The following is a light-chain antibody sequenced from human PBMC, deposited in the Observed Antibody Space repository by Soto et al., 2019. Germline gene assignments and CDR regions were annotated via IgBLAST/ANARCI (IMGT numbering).Light chain of an antibody. J-gene: IGLJ1*01. CDR2: EVS. CDR3: SSYTDRNNLV. CDR1: SSDIGGYNY. Sequence: QSALTQPASVSGSPGQSITISCTGTSSDIGGYNYVSWSQQHPGKAPQLIIYEVSNRPSGVPDRFSGSKSGNTASLTVSALQAEDEADYYCSSYTDRNNLVFGTGTKLTVL. V-gene: IGLV2-8*01.